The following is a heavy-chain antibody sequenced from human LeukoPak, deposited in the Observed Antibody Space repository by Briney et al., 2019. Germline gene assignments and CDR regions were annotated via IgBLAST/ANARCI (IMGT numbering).Heavy chain of an antibody. CDR2: ISGSGGST. J-gene: IGHJ4*02. CDR3: AKDRMVRGGPTDY. D-gene: IGHD3-10*01. V-gene: IGHV3-23*01. Sequence: GGSLRLSCAASGFTFSSYSMNWVRQAPGKGLEWVSAISGSGGSTYYADSVKGRFTISRDNSKNTLYLQMNSLRAEDTAVYYCAKDRMVRGGPTDYWGQGTLVTVSS. CDR1: GFTFSSYS.